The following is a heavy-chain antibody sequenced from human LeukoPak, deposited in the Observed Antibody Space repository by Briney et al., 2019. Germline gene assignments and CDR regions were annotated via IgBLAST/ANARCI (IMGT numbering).Heavy chain of an antibody. CDR1: GGSLSSYY. CDR2: IYYTGST. J-gene: IGHJ4*02. D-gene: IGHD3-10*01. V-gene: IGHV4-59*08. CDR3: ARLRSYASGTYYNDY. Sequence: SETLSLTCTVSGGSLSSYYWSWIRQPPGKGMEWIGYIYYTGSTNYSPSLKSRATISVDTSKNQFSLKLSSVTAADTAVYYCARLRSYASGTYYNDYWGQGTLVTVSS.